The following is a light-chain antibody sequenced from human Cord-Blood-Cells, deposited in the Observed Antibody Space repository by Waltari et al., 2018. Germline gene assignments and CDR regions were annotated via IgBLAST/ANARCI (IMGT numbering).Light chain of an antibody. Sequence: EIVLTQSPVTLSLSPGERATLSCRASQSVSSYLAWYQQKPGQAPRLLIYDASNRATGIPARFSGSGSGTDFTLTISSLEPEDFAVYYCQQRSNWPPATFGPGTKVDIK. CDR3: QQRSNWPPAT. V-gene: IGKV3-11*01. J-gene: IGKJ3*01. CDR1: QSVSSY. CDR2: DAS.